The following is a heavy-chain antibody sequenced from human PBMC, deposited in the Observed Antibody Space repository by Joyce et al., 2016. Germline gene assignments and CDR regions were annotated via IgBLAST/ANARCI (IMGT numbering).Heavy chain of an antibody. CDR2: VKSKSQGGKT. V-gene: IGHV3-15*01. Sequence: EVQLVESGGGLVKPGGSLRLSCAASGFSFRNAWVTWVRQAPGKGLAWVGRVKSKSQGGKTDYAAPGKGRFTISRDDSRDTAYLQMNSLKSEDTGVYFCVTGLCIGTACHWDDAFDVWGQGTMVTVSS. D-gene: IGHD2-2*01. J-gene: IGHJ3*01. CDR1: GFSFRNAW. CDR3: VTGLCIGTACHWDDAFDV.